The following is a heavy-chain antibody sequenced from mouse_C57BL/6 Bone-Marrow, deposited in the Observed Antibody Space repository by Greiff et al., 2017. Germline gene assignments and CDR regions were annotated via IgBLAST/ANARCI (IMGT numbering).Heavy chain of an antibody. V-gene: IGHV1-56*01. CDR3: ARKGITTDY. J-gene: IGHJ2*01. Sequence: QVQLQQSGPELVRPGASVKISCTAPGYTFTSHWMQWVRQRPGQGLEWIGEIFPGSGSTYYNEKFKGKATLTVDTSSRAAYMQLSRLTYEDAAVYFGARKGITTDYWGQGTTLTVSS. D-gene: IGHD1-1*01. CDR2: IFPGSGST. CDR1: GYTFTSHW.